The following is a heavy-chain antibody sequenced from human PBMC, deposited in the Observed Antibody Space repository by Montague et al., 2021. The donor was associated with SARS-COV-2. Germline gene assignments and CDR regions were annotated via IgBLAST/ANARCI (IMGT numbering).Heavy chain of an antibody. J-gene: IGHJ4*02. D-gene: IGHD1-26*01. V-gene: IGHV6-1*01. Sequence: CAISGDSVSRNSAAWNWIRQSPSRGLEWLGRTYYRSKWYNDYAVSVKSRITINPDTSKNQISLQLNSVISEDTAVYYCARTSASSDYWGQGTLVTVSS. CDR1: GDSVSRNSAA. CDR2: TYYRSKWYN. CDR3: ARTSASSDY.